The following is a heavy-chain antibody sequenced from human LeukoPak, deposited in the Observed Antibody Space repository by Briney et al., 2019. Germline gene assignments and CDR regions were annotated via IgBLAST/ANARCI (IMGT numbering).Heavy chain of an antibody. V-gene: IGHV4-61*02. Sequence: PSETLSLTCTVSGGSISSGSYYWSWIRQPAGKGLEWIGRIYTSGSTNYNPSLKSRVTISVDTSKNQFSLKLSSVTAADTAVYYCARDRVEGYYDSSGYLDYWGQGTLVTVSS. CDR3: ARDRVEGYYDSSGYLDY. J-gene: IGHJ4*02. D-gene: IGHD3-22*01. CDR2: IYTSGST. CDR1: GGSISSGSYY.